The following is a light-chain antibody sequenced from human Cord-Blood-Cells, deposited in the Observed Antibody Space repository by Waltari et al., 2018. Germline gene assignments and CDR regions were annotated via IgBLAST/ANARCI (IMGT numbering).Light chain of an antibody. V-gene: IGKV3-15*01. Sequence: EIVITHSPATLSVSPGERATLPCRPSQSVSSNLAWYQQKPGQAPRLLIYGASTRATGIPARFSGSGSGTEFTLTISSLQSEDFAVYYCQQYNNWPPWTFGQGTKVEIK. CDR2: GAS. CDR3: QQYNNWPPWT. J-gene: IGKJ1*01. CDR1: QSVSSN.